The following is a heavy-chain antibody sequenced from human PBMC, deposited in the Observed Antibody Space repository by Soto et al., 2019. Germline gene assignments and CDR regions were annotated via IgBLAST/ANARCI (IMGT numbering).Heavy chain of an antibody. D-gene: IGHD1-26*01. CDR1: GFTFSNAW. CDR3: TTGIPDGGIVGALDAFDN. CDR2: IKSKTDGGTT. V-gene: IGHV3-15*07. Sequence: PGGSLRLSCAASGFTFSNAWMNWVRQAPGKGLEWVGRIKSKTDGGTTDYAAPVKGRFTISRDDSKNTLYLQMNSLKTEDTAVYYCTTGIPDGGIVGALDAFDNWGQGTMVTVSS. J-gene: IGHJ3*02.